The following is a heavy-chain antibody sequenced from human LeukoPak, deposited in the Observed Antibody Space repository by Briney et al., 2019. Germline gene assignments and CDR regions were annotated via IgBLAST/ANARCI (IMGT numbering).Heavy chain of an antibody. V-gene: IGHV4-34*01. Sequence: SEILSLTCAVYGGSFSGYYWSWIRQPPGKGLEWIGEINHSGSTNYNPSLKSRVTISVDTSKNQFSLKLSSVTAADTAVYYCARGQSTRYGDYDFDYWGQGTLVTVSS. CDR3: ARGQSTRYGDYDFDY. CDR1: GGSFSGYY. CDR2: INHSGST. J-gene: IGHJ4*02. D-gene: IGHD4-17*01.